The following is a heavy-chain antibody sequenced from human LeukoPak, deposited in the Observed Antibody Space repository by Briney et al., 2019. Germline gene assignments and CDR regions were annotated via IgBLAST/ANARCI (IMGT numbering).Heavy chain of an antibody. CDR2: IFHSGST. CDR3: ASIIGTGSQSDH. V-gene: IGHV4-4*02. J-gene: IGHJ4*02. D-gene: IGHD3-10*01. Sequence: KPSGTLSLTCAVSGGSISSNNWWSWIRQSPEKGLQWIGEIFHSGSTNYNPSLKSRVTISVDKSKNQISLKLSSVTAADTAIYYCASIIGTGSQSDHWGQGTLVTVSS. CDR1: GGSISSNNW.